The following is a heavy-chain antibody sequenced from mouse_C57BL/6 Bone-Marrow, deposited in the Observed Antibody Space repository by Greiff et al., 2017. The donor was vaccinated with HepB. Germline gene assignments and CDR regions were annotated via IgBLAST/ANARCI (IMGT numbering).Heavy chain of an antibody. V-gene: IGHV5-15*01. J-gene: IGHJ4*01. D-gene: IGHD4-1*01. Sequence: EVQVVESGGGLVQPGGSLKLSCAASGFTFSDYGMAWVRQAPRKGPEWVAFISNLAYSIYYADTVTGRFTISRENAKNTLFLQMTRLRSEDTAMYYVAINWGGDYYAMDYWGQGTSVTVSS. CDR1: GFTFSDYG. CDR3: AINWGGDYYAMDY. CDR2: ISNLAYSI.